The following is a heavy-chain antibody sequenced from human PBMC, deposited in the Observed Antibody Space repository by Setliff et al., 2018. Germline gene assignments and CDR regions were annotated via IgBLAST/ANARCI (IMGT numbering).Heavy chain of an antibody. CDR3: ARESRYYYDNLGTLDY. Sequence: SETLSLTCTVSGGSISSGDYYWSWIRQPPGKGLEWIGYIYSSGSTYYTPSLKSRVSISVDTSKNQFYLKLSSVTAADTAVYYCARESRYYYDNLGTLDYWGQGTLVTVSS. J-gene: IGHJ4*02. CDR1: GGSISSGDYY. D-gene: IGHD3-22*01. CDR2: IYSSGST. V-gene: IGHV4-30-4*08.